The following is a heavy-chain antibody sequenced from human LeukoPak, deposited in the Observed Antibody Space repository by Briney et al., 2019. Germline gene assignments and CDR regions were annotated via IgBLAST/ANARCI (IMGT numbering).Heavy chain of an antibody. Sequence: GSLRLSCAASGFIFSNYGMNWVRQPPGKGLEWIGEINHSGSTNYNPSLKSRVTISVDTSKNQFSLKLSSVTAADTAVYYCASSRLHFPMDVWGQGTTVTVSS. CDR1: GFIFSNYG. D-gene: IGHD3-3*02. J-gene: IGHJ6*02. CDR2: INHSGST. V-gene: IGHV4-34*01. CDR3: ASSRLHFPMDV.